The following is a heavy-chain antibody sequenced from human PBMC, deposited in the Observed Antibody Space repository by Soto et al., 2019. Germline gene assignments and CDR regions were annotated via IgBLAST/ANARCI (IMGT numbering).Heavy chain of an antibody. V-gene: IGHV3-33*01. J-gene: IGHJ4*02. CDR3: ARGGYDILTVYSFVK. Sequence: PGGSLRLSCAASGFTFSSYGMHWVRQAPGKGLEWVAVIWYDGSNKYYADSVKGRFTISRDNSKNTLYLQMNSLRAEDTAVYYCARGGYDILTVYSFVKWGQETLVAISS. CDR2: IWYDGSNK. CDR1: GFTFSSYG. D-gene: IGHD3-9*01.